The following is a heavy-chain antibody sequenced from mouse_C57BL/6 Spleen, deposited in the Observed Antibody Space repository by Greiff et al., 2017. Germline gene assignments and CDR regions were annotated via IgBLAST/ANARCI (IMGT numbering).Heavy chain of an antibody. CDR2: INPNNGGT. D-gene: IGHD1-1*01. Sequence: VQLQQSGPELVKPGASVKISCKASGYTFTDYYMNWVKQSHGKSLEWIGDINPNNGGTSYNQKFKGKATLTVDKSSSTAYMELRSLTSEDSAVYYCARNYEAWFAYWGQGTLVTVSA. CDR1: GYTFTDYY. V-gene: IGHV1-26*01. CDR3: ARNYEAWFAY. J-gene: IGHJ3*01.